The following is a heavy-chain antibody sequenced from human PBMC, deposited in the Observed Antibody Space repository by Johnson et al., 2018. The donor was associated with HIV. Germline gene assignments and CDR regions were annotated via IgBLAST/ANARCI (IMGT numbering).Heavy chain of an antibody. D-gene: IGHD4-23*01. V-gene: IGHV3-7*02. CDR1: GFTFSNYW. Sequence: VQLVESGGGLVQTGGSLRLSCAVSGFTFSNYWMNWVRQGPGKGLEWVANIKQDGTEKHYVDSVKGRFTISRDNAKKSLYLQMNSLRAEDTAVYYCANLGDYGGNNGFDIWGQGTMVTVSS. CDR3: ANLGDYGGNNGFDI. J-gene: IGHJ3*02. CDR2: IKQDGTEK.